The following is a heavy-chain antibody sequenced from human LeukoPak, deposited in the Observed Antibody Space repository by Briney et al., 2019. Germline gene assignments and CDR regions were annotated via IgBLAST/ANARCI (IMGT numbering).Heavy chain of an antibody. J-gene: IGHJ4*02. Sequence: GGSLRLSCAASGFTVSSNYMSWVRQAPGKGLDWVSVISGSAGKIRYAGSVKGRFTISRDNSENTVYLQMNSLRAEDTAVYYCAGRVTGYSSGYVYWGQGTLVTVSS. V-gene: IGHV3-53*01. D-gene: IGHD5-18*01. CDR3: AGRVTGYSSGYVY. CDR1: GFTVSSNY. CDR2: ISGSAGKI.